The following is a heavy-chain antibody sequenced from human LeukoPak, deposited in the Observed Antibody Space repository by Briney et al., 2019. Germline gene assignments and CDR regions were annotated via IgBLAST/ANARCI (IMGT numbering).Heavy chain of an antibody. CDR3: ARDLYFQH. CDR1: GGSISSGDYY. Sequence: SQTLSLTCAVSGGSISSGDYYWSWIRPPPGKGLEWIGYIYYSGSTNYNPSLKSRVTISVDTSKNQFSLKLSSVTAADTAVYYCARDLYFQHWGQGTLVTVSS. V-gene: IGHV4-31*11. CDR2: IYYSGST. J-gene: IGHJ1*01.